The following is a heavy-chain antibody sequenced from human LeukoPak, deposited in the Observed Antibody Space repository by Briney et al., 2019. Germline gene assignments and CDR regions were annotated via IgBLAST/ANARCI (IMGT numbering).Heavy chain of an antibody. CDR3: ARQAVGYRYVDY. J-gene: IGHJ4*02. V-gene: IGHV5-51*01. CDR2: TYHGDSDN. CDR1: GSIFTSYW. Sequence: GASLQTSCQGSGSIFTSYWIGWGRALPGKGVEGIGITYHGDSDNRYSPSFQGQVTITADKANSTAYLQWSSLKASDTAMYYCARQAVGYRYVDYCGQGTLFTVSS. D-gene: IGHD5-18*01.